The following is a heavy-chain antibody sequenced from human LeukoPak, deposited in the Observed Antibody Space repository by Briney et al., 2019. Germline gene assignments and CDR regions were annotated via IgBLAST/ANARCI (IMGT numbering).Heavy chain of an antibody. V-gene: IGHV4-4*02. CDR3: AREGGPYRPLDY. CDR1: GGSITNTNY. CDR2: VNLQGST. Sequence: SGTLSLTCGVSGGSITNTNYWTWVRQPPGKGLEWVGEVNLQGSTNYNPSLMGRVAISVDTSENHISLQLTSVTAADTAVYYCAREGGPYRPLDYSGQGTLVTVSS. J-gene: IGHJ4*02.